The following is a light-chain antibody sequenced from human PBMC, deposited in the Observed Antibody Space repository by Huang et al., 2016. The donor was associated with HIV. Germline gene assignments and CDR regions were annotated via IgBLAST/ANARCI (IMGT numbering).Light chain of an antibody. CDR1: QNIRTS. J-gene: IGKJ2*01. Sequence: DIQMTQSPSSLSASVGDRVTITCRASQNIRTSLNWYQQRPGQAPNLLISASSTLQSGVPSRFSGSGAGTDFTLTISSLQPEDFATYFCHQTYNPPYTFAQGTKLEIK. CDR2: ASS. CDR3: HQTYNPPYT. V-gene: IGKV1-39*01.